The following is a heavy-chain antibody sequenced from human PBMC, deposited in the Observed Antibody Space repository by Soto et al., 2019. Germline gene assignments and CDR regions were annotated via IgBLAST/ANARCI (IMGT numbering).Heavy chain of an antibody. CDR3: ARRAYSSSSFDF. D-gene: IGHD6-6*01. Sequence: GESLKISCKGSGYSFTSYWIGWVRQMPGKGLEWMGIIYPGDSDNSYSPTFQGQVTIPADKSISTAYLPWSSLKASDTAMYYCARRAYSSSSFDFWGQGTLVTVSS. V-gene: IGHV5-51*01. J-gene: IGHJ4*02. CDR1: GYSFTSYW. CDR2: IYPGDSDN.